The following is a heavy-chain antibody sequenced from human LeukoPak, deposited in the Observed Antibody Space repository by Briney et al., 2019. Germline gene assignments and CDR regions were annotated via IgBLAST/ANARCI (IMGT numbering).Heavy chain of an antibody. CDR1: GGTFSSYA. V-gene: IGHV1-69*06. Sequence: ASVKVSCKASGGTFSSYAISWVRQAPGQGLEWMGGIIPIFGTANYAQKFQGRVTITADKSTSTVYMEPSSLRSEDTAVYYCAGGITMVRGGPLWPPFDYWGQGTLVTVSS. CDR3: AGGITMVRGGPLWPPFDY. J-gene: IGHJ4*02. CDR2: IIPIFGTA. D-gene: IGHD3-10*01.